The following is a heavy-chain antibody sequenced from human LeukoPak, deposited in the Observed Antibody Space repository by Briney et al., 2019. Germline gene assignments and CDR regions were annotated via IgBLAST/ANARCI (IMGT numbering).Heavy chain of an antibody. D-gene: IGHD3-22*01. J-gene: IGHJ3*02. V-gene: IGHV4-31*03. CDR1: GGSISSGGYY. CDR2: IYYSGST. Sequence: SETLSLTCTVSGGSISSGGYYWSWIRQHPGKGLEWIGYIYYSGSTYYNPSLKSRVTISVDTSKNQFSLKLSSVTAADTAVYYCARDLAYYYDSSGPSDAFDIWGQGTMVTVSS. CDR3: ARDLAYYYDSSGPSDAFDI.